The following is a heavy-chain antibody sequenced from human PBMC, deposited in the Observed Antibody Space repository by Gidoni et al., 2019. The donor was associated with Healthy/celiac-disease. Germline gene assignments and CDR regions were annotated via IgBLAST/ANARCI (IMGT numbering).Heavy chain of an antibody. CDR1: GYTFTSYY. J-gene: IGHJ2*01. CDR2: INPSGGST. CDR3: ARGGSSGWYEDWYFDL. Sequence: QVQLVQSGAEVKKPGASVKVSCKASGYTFTSYYMHWVRQAPGQGLEWMGIINPSGGSTSYAQKFQGRVTMTRDTSTSTVYMELSSLRSEDTAVYYCARGGSSGWYEDWYFDLWGRGTLVTVSS. V-gene: IGHV1-46*01. D-gene: IGHD6-19*01.